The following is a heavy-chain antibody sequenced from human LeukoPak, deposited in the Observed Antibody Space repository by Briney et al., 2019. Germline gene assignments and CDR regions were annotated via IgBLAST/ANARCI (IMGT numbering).Heavy chain of an antibody. Sequence: ASVKVSCKASGYIFTDYYMHWVRQAPGQELGWMGRINPNSGETNYAQKFQGRVTMARDTSISTAYVELSRLTSDDTAVYYCARVAGGLDPWGQGTLVTVSS. J-gene: IGHJ5*02. CDR3: ARVAGGLDP. CDR2: INPNSGET. CDR1: GYIFTDYY. V-gene: IGHV1-2*06. D-gene: IGHD1-26*01.